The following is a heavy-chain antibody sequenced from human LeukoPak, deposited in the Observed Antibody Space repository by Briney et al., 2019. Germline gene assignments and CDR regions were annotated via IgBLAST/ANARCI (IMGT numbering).Heavy chain of an antibody. CDR1: GGSLSSYD. V-gene: IGHV4-59*01. CDR2: IYYSGST. D-gene: IGHD2-21*01. CDR3: ARYWGVQLLPHWYFDL. Sequence: MTSETLSLTRTVSGGSLSSYDWSWFRQTPGKGPEWIGYIYYSGSTKYNPSLSSRVTISVDRSKNQFSLKLNSVTAADTAVYYCARYWGVQLLPHWYFDLCDRASLVTVSP. J-gene: IGHJ2*01.